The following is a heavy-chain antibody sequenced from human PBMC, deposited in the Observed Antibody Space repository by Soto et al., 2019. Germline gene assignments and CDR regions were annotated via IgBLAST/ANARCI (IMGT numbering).Heavy chain of an antibody. D-gene: IGHD5-12*01. CDR2: IIPIFGTA. V-gene: IGHV1-69*01. CDR1: GGTFSSYA. CDR3: ARDWPEDGYNYSAFDI. Sequence: QVQLVQSGAEVKKPGSSVKVSCKASGGTFSSYATSWVRQAPGQGLEWMGGIIPIFGTANYAQKFQGRVTITADESTSTAYMELSSLRSEDTAVYYCARDWPEDGYNYSAFDIWGQGTMVTVSS. J-gene: IGHJ3*02.